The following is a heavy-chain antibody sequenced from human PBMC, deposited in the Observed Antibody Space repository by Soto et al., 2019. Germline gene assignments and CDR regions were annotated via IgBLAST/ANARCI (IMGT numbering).Heavy chain of an antibody. V-gene: IGHV4-31*03. D-gene: IGHD4-17*01. CDR3: ARVDSYGGNSDPGNWFDP. CDR1: GGSVSSSGYY. CDR2: IYYSGST. Sequence: SSETLSLTCTVSGGSVSSSGYYWNWIRQHPVKGLEWIGYIYYSGSTYYNPSLKSRVTISVDTSKNQFSLKLSSVTAADTAVYYCARVDSYGGNSDPGNWFDPWGQGTLVTVSS. J-gene: IGHJ5*02.